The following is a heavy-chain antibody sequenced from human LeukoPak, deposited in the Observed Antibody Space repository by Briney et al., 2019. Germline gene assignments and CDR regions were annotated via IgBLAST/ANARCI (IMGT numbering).Heavy chain of an antibody. Sequence: GGSLKLSCAASGFTFSGSAMHWVRQASGKGLEWVGRIRSKANSYATAYAASVKGRFTISRDDSKNTAFLQMNSLKTEDTAVECCTRGRSGDYGGDYWGQGTLVTVSS. CDR3: TRGRSGDYGGDY. J-gene: IGHJ4*02. D-gene: IGHD4-17*01. CDR1: GFTFSGSA. CDR2: IRSKANSYAT. V-gene: IGHV3-73*01.